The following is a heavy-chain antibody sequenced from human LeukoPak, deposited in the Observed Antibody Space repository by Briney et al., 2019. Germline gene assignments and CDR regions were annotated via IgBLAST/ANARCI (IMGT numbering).Heavy chain of an antibody. V-gene: IGHV3-64*01. J-gene: IGHJ4*02. D-gene: IGHD3-9*01. Sequence: GGSLRLSCAASGFTFSSYAMHWVRQAPGKGLEYVSAISSNGGSTYYANSVKGRFTISRDNSKNTLYLQMGSLRAEDMAVYYCARYDILTGLDYWGQGTLVTVSS. CDR1: GFTFSSYA. CDR3: ARYDILTGLDY. CDR2: ISSNGGST.